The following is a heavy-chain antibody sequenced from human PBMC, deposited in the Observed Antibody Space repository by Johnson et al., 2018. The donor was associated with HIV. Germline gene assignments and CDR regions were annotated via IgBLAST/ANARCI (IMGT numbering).Heavy chain of an antibody. D-gene: IGHD5-12*01. CDR1: GFPFRDSA. J-gene: IGHJ3*02. V-gene: IGHV3-30-3*01. CDR2: IIFDGVYK. CDR3: ARDAKVGYGDAFDI. Sequence: VQLVESGGGVVRPGGSLRLSCAASGFPFRDSAMHWVRQAPGRGMEWLAVIIFDGVYKHHAESVRGRFTISRDNSKATLYLQMNSLRAEDTAVFYCARDAKVGYGDAFDIWGHGTMVTVSS.